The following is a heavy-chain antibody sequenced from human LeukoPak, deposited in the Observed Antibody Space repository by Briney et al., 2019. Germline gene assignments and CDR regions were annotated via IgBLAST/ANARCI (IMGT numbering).Heavy chain of an antibody. D-gene: IGHD5-12*01. CDR1: GVTFSSYA. Sequence: GGSLRLSCAASGVTFSSYAMSWGREAPGEGLERGSGISGSGGSTYYAHSVKCRFTISRDNSKNTLYLQMNSLRAEDTAVYYCAKETGYRGYDYGDYWGQGTLVTVSS. CDR2: ISGSGGST. CDR3: AKETGYRGYDYGDY. V-gene: IGHV3-23*01. J-gene: IGHJ4*02.